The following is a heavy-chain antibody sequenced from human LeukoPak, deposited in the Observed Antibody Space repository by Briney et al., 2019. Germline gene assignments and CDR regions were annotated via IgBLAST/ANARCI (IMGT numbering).Heavy chain of an antibody. CDR2: INPHNGDT. CDR3: ARDRGSSWYVDY. Sequence: ASVKVSCKASGYTFIGYYLHWVRQAPGQGLEWMGWINPHNGDTNYAQKFQGRVTMTRDTSITTAYMELSRLKSDDTAVYYCARDRGSSWYVDYWGQGTLVTVSS. J-gene: IGHJ4*02. D-gene: IGHD6-13*01. CDR1: GYTFIGYY. V-gene: IGHV1-2*02.